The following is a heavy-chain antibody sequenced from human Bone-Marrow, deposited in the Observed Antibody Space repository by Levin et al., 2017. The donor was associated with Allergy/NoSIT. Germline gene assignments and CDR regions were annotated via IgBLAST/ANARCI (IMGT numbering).Heavy chain of an antibody. Sequence: SCAASRFTFNDYQMSWIRQAPGKGLEWISSIRSSGSSNYSADSVKGRFTISRDNAENSLYLQMNNLRFEDTAVYHCARRMVGATRSFVAFDVWGQGTLVTVSS. CDR2: IRSSGSSN. CDR1: RFTFNDYQ. J-gene: IGHJ3*01. CDR3: ARRMVGATRSFVAFDV. V-gene: IGHV3-11*01. D-gene: IGHD1-26*01.